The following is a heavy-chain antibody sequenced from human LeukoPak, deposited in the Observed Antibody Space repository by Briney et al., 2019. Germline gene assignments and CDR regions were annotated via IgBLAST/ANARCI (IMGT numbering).Heavy chain of an antibody. Sequence: GGSLRLSCAASGFTFSSYGMHWVRQAPGKGLEWVANIKQDGSEKYYVDSVKGRFTISRDNAKNSLYLQMNSLRAEDSAVYYCARDRRVMGIEYYFDYWGQGTLVTVSS. CDR1: GFTFSSYG. CDR3: ARDRRVMGIEYYFDY. V-gene: IGHV3-7*01. J-gene: IGHJ4*02. D-gene: IGHD3-10*01. CDR2: IKQDGSEK.